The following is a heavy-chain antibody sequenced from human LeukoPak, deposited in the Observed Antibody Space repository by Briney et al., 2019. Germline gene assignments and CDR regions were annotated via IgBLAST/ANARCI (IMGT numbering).Heavy chain of an antibody. Sequence: SSETLSLTCAVYGGSFSGYYWSWIRQPPGKGLEWIGEINHSGSTNYNPSLKSRVTISVDTSKNQFSLKLSSVTAADTAVYYCARGNYYGSGSYDAFDIWGQGTMVTVSS. D-gene: IGHD3-10*01. V-gene: IGHV4-34*01. J-gene: IGHJ3*02. CDR2: INHSGST. CDR1: GGSFSGYY. CDR3: ARGNYYGSGSYDAFDI.